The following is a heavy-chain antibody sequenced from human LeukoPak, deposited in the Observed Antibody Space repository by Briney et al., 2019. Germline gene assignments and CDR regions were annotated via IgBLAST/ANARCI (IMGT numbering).Heavy chain of an antibody. D-gene: IGHD6-19*01. Sequence: SGPTLVNPTQTLTLTCTFSGFSLSTSGEGVGWIRQPPGKALEWLALIYWDDDKRYSPSLKSRLTITKDTSKNQVVLTMTNMDPVDTATYYCAHVPDGYSSGWYVRYWGQGTLVTVSS. CDR1: GFSLSTSGEG. J-gene: IGHJ4*02. CDR2: IYWDDDK. V-gene: IGHV2-5*02. CDR3: AHVPDGYSSGWYVRY.